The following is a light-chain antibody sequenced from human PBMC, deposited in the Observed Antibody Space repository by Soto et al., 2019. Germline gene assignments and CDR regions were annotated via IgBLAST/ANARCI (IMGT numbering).Light chain of an antibody. CDR2: GNT. V-gene: IGLV1-40*01. Sequence: QPVLPQPTSVSGAPGQTVTIACTGSSSNIGANYDVNWYQQLPGTAPKVLIYGNTNRPSGVPDRFSASKSGTSASLAITGLQAEDEADYYCQSHDTKLDSVVFGGGTKLTVL. CDR1: SSNIGANYD. J-gene: IGLJ2*01. CDR3: QSHDTKLDSVV.